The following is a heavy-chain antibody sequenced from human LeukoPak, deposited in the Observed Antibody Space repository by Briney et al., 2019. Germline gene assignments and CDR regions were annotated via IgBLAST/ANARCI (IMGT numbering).Heavy chain of an antibody. V-gene: IGHV3-23*01. CDR3: ARDSSGQYYGLDV. J-gene: IGHJ6*02. CDR2: ISGSGGST. D-gene: IGHD3-22*01. Sequence: GGSLRLSCAASGFTFSSYAMSWVRQAPGKGLEWVSAISGSGGSTYYADSVKGRFTISRDNSKNTLYLQMNNLRAEDTAVYYCARDSSGQYYGLDVWGQGTTVTVSS. CDR1: GFTFSSYA.